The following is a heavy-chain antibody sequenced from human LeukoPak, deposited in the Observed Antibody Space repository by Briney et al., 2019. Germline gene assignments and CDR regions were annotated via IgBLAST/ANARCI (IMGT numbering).Heavy chain of an antibody. J-gene: IGHJ4*02. CDR2: SRNKAKSYTT. Sequence: PGGSLRLSCAVSGFTFSDHFLDWVRQAPGKGLEWVGRSRNKAKSYTTEYAVSVKGRFTISRDDSKTSLYLQMNSLETEDTAVYYCVRVGSVSGSDYLDYWGQGTLVTVSS. CDR1: GFTFSDHF. D-gene: IGHD6-19*01. V-gene: IGHV3-72*01. CDR3: VRVGSVSGSDYLDY.